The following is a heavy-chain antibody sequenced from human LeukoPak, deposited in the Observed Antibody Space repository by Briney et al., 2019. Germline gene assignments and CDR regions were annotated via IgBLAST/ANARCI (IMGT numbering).Heavy chain of an antibody. CDR1: GFTVSSNY. V-gene: IGHV3-53*01. J-gene: IGHJ4*02. CDR2: IYSGGST. CDR3: AKYYYDSSGLFDY. Sequence: TGGSLRLSCAASGFTVSSNYMSWVRQAPGKGLEWVSVIYSGGSTYYADSVKGRFTISRDNSKNTLYLQLNSLRAEDTAIYYCAKYYYDSSGLFDYWGQGALVTVSS. D-gene: IGHD3-22*01.